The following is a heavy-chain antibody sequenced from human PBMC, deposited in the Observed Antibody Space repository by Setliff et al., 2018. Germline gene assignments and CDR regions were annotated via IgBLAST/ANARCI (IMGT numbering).Heavy chain of an antibody. CDR1: DRVSELS. D-gene: IGHD2-15*01. V-gene: IGHV1-24*01. Sequence: ASVKVSCKVRDRVSELSRHWVRQAPGKGLEWMGGFDPEDGETIYAQKFQGRVTMTEDTSTDTAYMELSSLRSDDTAVYYCATARGGQISWFDPWGQGTLVTVSS. J-gene: IGHJ5*02. CDR2: FDPEDGET. CDR3: ATARGGQISWFDP.